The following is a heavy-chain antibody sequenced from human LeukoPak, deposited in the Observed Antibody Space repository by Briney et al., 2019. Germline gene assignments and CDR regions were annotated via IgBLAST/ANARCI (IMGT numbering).Heavy chain of an antibody. CDR3: GRTIQGSSGVGGD. Sequence: QPGGSLRLSCAASGFSFSSSAMSWVRQAPGEGLEWVSAVRSSGDSTYYADAVKGRFTISRDNSKNTMYLQMNNLRAEDTAVYYCGRTIQGSSGVGGDWGQGTLVTVSS. CDR2: VRSSGDST. J-gene: IGHJ1*01. CDR1: GFSFSSSA. D-gene: IGHD3-10*01. V-gene: IGHV3-23*01.